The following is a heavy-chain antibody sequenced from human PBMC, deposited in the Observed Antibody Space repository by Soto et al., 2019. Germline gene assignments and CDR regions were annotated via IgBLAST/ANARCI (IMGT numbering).Heavy chain of an antibody. CDR1: GGSISSGGYS. D-gene: IGHD6-13*01. V-gene: IGHV4-30-2*01. J-gene: IGHJ4*02. CDR2: IYHSGST. CDR3: ARDKAAAATGYFDY. Sequence: PSETLSLTCAVSGGSISSGGYSWSWIRQPPGKGLEWIGYIYHSGSTYYNPSLKSRVTISVDKSKNQLSMKLSSVTAADTAVYYCARDKAAAATGYFDYWGQGTLVTVSS.